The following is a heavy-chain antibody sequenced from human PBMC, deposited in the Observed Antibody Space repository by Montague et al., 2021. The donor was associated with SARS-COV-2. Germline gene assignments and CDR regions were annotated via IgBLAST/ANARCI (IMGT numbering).Heavy chain of an antibody. CDR2: MHFTGKT. Sequence: SETLSLTCSVSGDSITNHYWSWIRQPAGKGLEWIGRMHFTGKTNFSPSFSSRLTMSADTSKNQFSLKLTSVTAADTAVYYCAKDGEALAWGTFDIWGQGTMVTVSS. CDR1: GDSITNHY. V-gene: IGHV4-4*07. CDR3: AKDGEALAWGTFDI. J-gene: IGHJ3*02. D-gene: IGHD3-10*01.